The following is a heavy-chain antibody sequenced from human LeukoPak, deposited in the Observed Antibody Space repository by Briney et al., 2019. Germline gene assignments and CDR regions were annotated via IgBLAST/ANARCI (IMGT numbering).Heavy chain of an antibody. Sequence: KPGGSLRLSCAASGFTFSSYTMNWVRQAPGKGLEWVSSISSTSTYIYYADSVKGRFTISRDNAKNSLYLQMNSLRAEDTAVYYCAGENYYESSGFNWGQGTLVTVSS. J-gene: IGHJ4*02. CDR3: AGENYYESSGFN. CDR2: ISSTSTYI. D-gene: IGHD3-22*01. V-gene: IGHV3-21*01. CDR1: GFTFSSYT.